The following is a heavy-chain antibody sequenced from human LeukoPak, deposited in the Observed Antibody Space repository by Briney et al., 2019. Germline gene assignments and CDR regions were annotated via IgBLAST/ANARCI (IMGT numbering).Heavy chain of an antibody. D-gene: IGHD3-22*01. CDR1: GGSISSYY. Sequence: SETLSLTCTVSGGSISSYYWSWIRQSPGKGLEWIGYIFYSGSTNYNPSLKSRVTISVDTSKNQFSLRLSSVTAADTAVYYCARNGYDSSGYRFDYWGQGTLVTVSS. V-gene: IGHV4-59*01. CDR2: IFYSGST. CDR3: ARNGYDSSGYRFDY. J-gene: IGHJ4*02.